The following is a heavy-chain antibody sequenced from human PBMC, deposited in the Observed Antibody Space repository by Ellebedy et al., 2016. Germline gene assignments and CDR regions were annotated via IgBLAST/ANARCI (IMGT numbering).Heavy chain of an antibody. Sequence: ASVKVSCKASGYNFTSYGISWVRHAPGQGLEWMGWISAYNGNTNYAQKLQGRVTMTTDTSTSTAYMELRSLRSDDTAVYYCARVLIAAAGTLAPNAFDYWGQGTLVTVSS. D-gene: IGHD6-13*01. CDR1: GYNFTSYG. CDR2: ISAYNGNT. J-gene: IGHJ4*02. CDR3: ARVLIAAAGTLAPNAFDY. V-gene: IGHV1-18*01.